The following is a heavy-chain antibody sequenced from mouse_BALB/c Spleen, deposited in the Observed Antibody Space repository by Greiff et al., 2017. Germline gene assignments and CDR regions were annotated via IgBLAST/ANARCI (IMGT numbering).Heavy chain of an antibody. CDR3: TRDGVRQECFAY. CDR2: INPSNGGT. Sequence: QVQLQQPGAELVKPGASVKLSCKASGYTFTSYYMYWVKQRPGQGLEWIGGINPSNGGTNFNEKFKSKATLTVDKSSSTAYMQLSSLTSEDSAVYYCTRDGVRQECFAYWGQGTLVTVSA. V-gene: IGHV1S81*02. CDR1: GYTFTSYY. J-gene: IGHJ3*01. D-gene: IGHD2-14*01.